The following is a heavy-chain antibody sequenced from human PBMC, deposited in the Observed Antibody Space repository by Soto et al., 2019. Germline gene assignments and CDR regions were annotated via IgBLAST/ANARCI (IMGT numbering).Heavy chain of an antibody. CDR1: GFIVSSKY. J-gene: IGHJ6*03. D-gene: IGHD2-2*01. V-gene: IGHV3-66*01. CDR2: IQSGGST. CDR3: TRDDVYCRSWGCYGVPIDV. Sequence: ESGGGLVQPGGSLRLSCAASGFIVSSKYMSWVRQAPGKGLEWVSLIQSGGSTYYAGSVKGRFTISRDNSENTLFLQMNRLRVEDTAMDYCTRDDVYCRSWGCYGVPIDVWGKGTTVTVS.